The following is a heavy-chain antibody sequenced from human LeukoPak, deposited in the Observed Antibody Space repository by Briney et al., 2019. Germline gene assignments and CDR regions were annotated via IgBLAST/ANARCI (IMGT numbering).Heavy chain of an antibody. D-gene: IGHD6-13*01. Sequence: GXVCYTGITSHSPSLKSRVTISVDTSKNQFSLKLSSVTAADTAVYYCARPYSRTYYYYYGMDVWGQGTTVTVSS. V-gene: IGHV4-39*01. CDR2: VCYTGIT. J-gene: IGHJ6*02. CDR3: ARPYSRTYYYYYGMDV.